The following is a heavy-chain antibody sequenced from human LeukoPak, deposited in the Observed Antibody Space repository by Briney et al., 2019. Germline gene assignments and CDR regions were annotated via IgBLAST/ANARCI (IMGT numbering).Heavy chain of an antibody. CDR1: GGSFSGYY. Sequence: WETLSLTCAVYGGSFSGYYWSWIRQPPGKGLEWVGEINHSGSTNYNPSLKSRITISVDTSKNQFSLKLSSVTAADTAVYYCARGGYYDSSGYYYFDYWGQGTLVTVSS. J-gene: IGHJ4*02. D-gene: IGHD3-22*01. CDR2: INHSGST. CDR3: ARGGYYDSSGYYYFDY. V-gene: IGHV4-34*01.